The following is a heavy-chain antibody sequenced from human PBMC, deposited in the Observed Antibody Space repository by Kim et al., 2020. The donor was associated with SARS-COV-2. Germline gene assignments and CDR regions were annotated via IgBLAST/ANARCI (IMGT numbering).Heavy chain of an antibody. D-gene: IGHD3-9*01. CDR2: IWYDGSNK. J-gene: IGHJ4*02. CDR3: AKDSATYYDILTGSHFDY. Sequence: GGSLRLSCAASGFTFSSYGMHWVRQAPGKGLEWVAVIWYDGSNKYYADSVKGRFTISRDNSKNTLYLQMNSLRAEDTAVYYCAKDSATYYDILTGSHFDYGGQGTLVTVSS. CDR1: GFTFSSYG. V-gene: IGHV3-33*06.